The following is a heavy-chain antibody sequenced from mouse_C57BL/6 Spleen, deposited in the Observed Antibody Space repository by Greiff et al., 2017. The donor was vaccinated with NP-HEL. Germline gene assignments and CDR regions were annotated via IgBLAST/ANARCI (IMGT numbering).Heavy chain of an antibody. V-gene: IGHV14-1*01. CDR1: GFNIKDYY. D-gene: IGHD2-4*01. CDR2: IDPEDGAT. J-gene: IGHJ1*03. Sequence: VHVKQSGAELVRPGASVKLSCTASGFNIKDYYMHWVKQRPEQGLEWIGRIDPEDGATEYAPKFQGKATMTAYTSSNTSYLQLSSLTSEDTAVYYCTTEGLRRRWYCDVWGTGTTVTVSS. CDR3: TTEGLRRRWYCDV.